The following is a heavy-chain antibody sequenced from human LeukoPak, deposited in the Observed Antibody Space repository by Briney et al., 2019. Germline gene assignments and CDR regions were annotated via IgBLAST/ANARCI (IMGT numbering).Heavy chain of an antibody. J-gene: IGHJ4*02. CDR1: GVTFGDYL. CDR3: SRGSGWLSVY. CDR2: ISGGTT. V-gene: IGHV3-49*03. Sequence: GGSLRLSCTASGVTFGDYLMSWFRQAPGKGLEWIGFISGGTTEYAASVKGRFTISRDDSTSIAYLQMNSLTTEDTAVYYCSRGSGWLSVYWGQGTLVTVSS. D-gene: IGHD6-19*01.